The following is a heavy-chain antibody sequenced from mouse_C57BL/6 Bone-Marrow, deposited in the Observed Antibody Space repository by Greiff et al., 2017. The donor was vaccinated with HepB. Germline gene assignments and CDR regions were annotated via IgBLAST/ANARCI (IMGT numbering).Heavy chain of an antibody. CDR3: ARDYYGSSYDYFDY. CDR2: IYPRSGNT. Sequence: QVQLKKSGAELARPGASVKLSCKASGYTFTSYGISWVKQRTGQGLEWIGEIYPRSGNTYYNEKFKGKATLTADKSSSTAYMELRSLTSEDSAVYFCARDYYGSSYDYFDYWGQGTTLTVSS. D-gene: IGHD1-1*01. J-gene: IGHJ2*01. CDR1: GYTFTSYG. V-gene: IGHV1-81*01.